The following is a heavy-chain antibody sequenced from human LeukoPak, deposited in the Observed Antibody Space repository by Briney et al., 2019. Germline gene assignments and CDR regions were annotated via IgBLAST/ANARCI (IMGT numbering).Heavy chain of an antibody. CDR2: IYSSGSA. CDR3: ARGDAVATITDY. V-gene: IGHV4-4*07. Sequence: SETLSLTRTVSGGSINSYYWSWIRQPAGKGLEWIGRIYSSGSANYNPSLKSRVTMSVDTSKNQFFLKLSSVAAADTAVYFCARGDAVATITDYWGQGTLVTVSS. CDR1: GGSINSYY. J-gene: IGHJ4*02. D-gene: IGHD5-12*01.